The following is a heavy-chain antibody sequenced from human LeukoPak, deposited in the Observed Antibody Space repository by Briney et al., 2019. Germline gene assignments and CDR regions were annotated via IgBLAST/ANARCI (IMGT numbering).Heavy chain of an antibody. CDR3: ALSYAPYYYYMDV. CDR1: GITFSSYA. V-gene: IGHV1-69*13. D-gene: IGHD2-2*01. J-gene: IGHJ6*03. CDR2: IIPIFGTA. Sequence: GASVKVSCKTSGITFSSYAINWVRQAPGQGLEWMGGIIPIFGTANYAQKFQGRVTITADESTSTAYMELSSLRSEDTAVYYCALSYAPYYYYMDVWGKGTTVTISS.